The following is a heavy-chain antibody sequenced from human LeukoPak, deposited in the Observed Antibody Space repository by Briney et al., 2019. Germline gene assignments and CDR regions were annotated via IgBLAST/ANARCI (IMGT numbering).Heavy chain of an antibody. D-gene: IGHD4-17*01. V-gene: IGHV4-39*01. J-gene: IGHJ3*02. CDR3: ARSGDDYGDYFGI. Sequence: SETLSLTCTVSGGSISSSSYYWGWIRQPPGKGLEWIGSIYYSGSTYYNPSLKSRFTISVDTSKNQFSLKLSSVTAADTAVYYCARSGDDYGDYFGIWGQGTMVTVSS. CDR2: IYYSGST. CDR1: GGSISSSSYY.